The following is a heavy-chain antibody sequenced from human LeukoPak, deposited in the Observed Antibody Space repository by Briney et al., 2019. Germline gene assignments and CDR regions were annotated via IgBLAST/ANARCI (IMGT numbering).Heavy chain of an antibody. D-gene: IGHD3-10*01. CDR2: IYPGDSDT. Sequence: GESLKISCKGSGYNFPGYWIGWVRQMPGKGLEWMGIIYPGDSDTRYSPSFQGQVTISADKSISTAYLQWSSLKASDTAMYYCARLGGSGSFRIYYYYGMDVWGQGTTVTVSS. V-gene: IGHV5-51*01. CDR3: ARLGGSGSFRIYYYYGMDV. CDR1: GYNFPGYW. J-gene: IGHJ6*02.